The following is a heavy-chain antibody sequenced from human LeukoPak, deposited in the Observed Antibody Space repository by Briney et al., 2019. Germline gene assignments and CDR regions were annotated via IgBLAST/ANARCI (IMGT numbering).Heavy chain of an antibody. V-gene: IGHV1-8*03. D-gene: IGHD3-3*01. CDR3: ARGSSLYYDFWSGYFYYFDY. Sequence: VASVKVSCKASGYTFTSYDINWVRQATGQGLEWMGWMNPNSGNTGYAQKFQGRVTITRNTSISTAYMELSSLRSEDTAVYYCARGSSLYYDFWSGYFYYFDYWGQGTLVTASS. J-gene: IGHJ4*02. CDR1: GYTFTSYD. CDR2: MNPNSGNT.